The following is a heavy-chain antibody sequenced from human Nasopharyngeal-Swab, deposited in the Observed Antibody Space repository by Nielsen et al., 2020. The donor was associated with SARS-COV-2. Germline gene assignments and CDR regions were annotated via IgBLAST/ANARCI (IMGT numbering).Heavy chain of an antibody. CDR3: ARDGAAFSKYYYDSSGPTRPYGMDV. V-gene: IGHV3-53*01. Sequence: GGSLRLSCAASGFTVSSNYMSWVRQAPGKGLEWVSVIYSGSSTYYADSVKGRFTISRDNSKNTLYLQMNSLRAEDTAVYYCARDGAAFSKYYYDSSGPTRPYGMDVWGQGTTVTVSS. CDR1: GFTVSSNY. J-gene: IGHJ6*02. D-gene: IGHD3-22*01. CDR2: IYSGSST.